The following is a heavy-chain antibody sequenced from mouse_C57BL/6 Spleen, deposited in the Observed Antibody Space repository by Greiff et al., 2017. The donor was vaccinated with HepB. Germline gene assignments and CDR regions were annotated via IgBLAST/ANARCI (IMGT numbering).Heavy chain of an antibody. D-gene: IGHD1-1*01. CDR2: IHPNSGST. J-gene: IGHJ1*03. CDR1: GYTFTSYW. CDR3: ARSGYYGSSPYDV. V-gene: IGHV1-64*01. Sequence: QVQLQQPGAELVKPGASVKLSCKASGYTFTSYWMHWVKQRPGQGLEWIGMIHPNSGSTNYNEKFKSKATLTVDKSSSTAYMQLSSLTSEDSAVYYGARSGYYGSSPYDVWGTGTTVTVSS.